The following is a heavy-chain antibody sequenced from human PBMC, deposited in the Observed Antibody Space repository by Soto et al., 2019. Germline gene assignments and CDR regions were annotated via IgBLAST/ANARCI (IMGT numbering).Heavy chain of an antibody. CDR3: ARPTKGGAYDL. CDR2: IYCSGST. CDR1: GGSISGYY. V-gene: IGHV4-59*08. J-gene: IGHJ3*01. Sequence: QVQLQESGPGLVKVSETLSLTCIVSGGSISGYYWSWIRQPPGKGLEWIGYIYCSGSTNYNPSLKSRVPISVDTSKNQFSRRLSSVTAADTAVYYCARPTKGGAYDLWGQGTMVTVSS.